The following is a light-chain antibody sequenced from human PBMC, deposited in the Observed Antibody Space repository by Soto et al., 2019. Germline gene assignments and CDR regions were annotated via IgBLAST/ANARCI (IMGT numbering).Light chain of an antibody. CDR3: QAWDSSVV. Sequence: SYELTQPPSVSVSPGQTASITCSGDKLGDKYACWYQQKPGQSPVLVIYQDTKRPSGIPERFSGSNSADTATLTISGTQALDEADYYCQAWDSSVVFGGGTTLTVL. CDR1: KLGDKY. J-gene: IGLJ2*01. V-gene: IGLV3-1*01. CDR2: QDT.